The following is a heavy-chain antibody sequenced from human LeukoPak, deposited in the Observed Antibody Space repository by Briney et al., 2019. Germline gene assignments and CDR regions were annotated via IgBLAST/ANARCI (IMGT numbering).Heavy chain of an antibody. D-gene: IGHD5-18*01. CDR1: GFTVSSNY. Sequence: GGSLRLSCAASGFTVSSNYMSWVRQAPGKGLEWVSVIYSGGGTYYADSVKGRFTISRDNSKNTLYPQMNSLRAEDTAVYYCAREHPFSDTAMASLDYWGQGTLVTVSS. CDR2: IYSGGGT. V-gene: IGHV3-66*01. CDR3: AREHPFSDTAMASLDY. J-gene: IGHJ4*02.